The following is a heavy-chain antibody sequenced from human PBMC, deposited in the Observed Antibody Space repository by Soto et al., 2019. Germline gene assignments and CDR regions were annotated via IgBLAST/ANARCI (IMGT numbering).Heavy chain of an antibody. D-gene: IGHD3-10*01. J-gene: IGHJ5*02. V-gene: IGHV1-2*02. CDR1: GYTFTGYY. Sequence: ASVKVSCKASGYTFTGYYMHWVRQAPGQGLEWMGWINPNSGGTNYAQKFQGRVTMTRDTSISTAYMGLSRLRSDDTAVYYCARGPRITMVRGVLAWFDPWGQGTLVTVSS. CDR3: ARGPRITMVRGVLAWFDP. CDR2: INPNSGGT.